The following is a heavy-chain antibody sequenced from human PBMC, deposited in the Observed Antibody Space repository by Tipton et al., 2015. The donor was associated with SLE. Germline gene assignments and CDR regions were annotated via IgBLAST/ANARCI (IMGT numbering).Heavy chain of an antibody. CDR3: GRNMGLYGFDAFDM. J-gene: IGHJ3*02. D-gene: IGHD3-10*01. CDR2: VHSSGRT. CDR1: GDSLSNYY. V-gene: IGHV4-4*07. Sequence: TLSLTCTVSGDSLSNYYWSWIRQPAGKGLEWIGRVHSSGRTHYSPSLSSRATVSVDTSENQFSLNLFSVTAADTAVYYCGRNMGLYGFDAFDMWGQGTMVTVSS.